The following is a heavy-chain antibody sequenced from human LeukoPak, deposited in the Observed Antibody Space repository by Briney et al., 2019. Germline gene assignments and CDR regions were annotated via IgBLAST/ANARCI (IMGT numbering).Heavy chain of an antibody. Sequence: SVKVSCKASGGTFSSYAISWVRQAPGQGLEWMGRIIPIFGTANYAQKFQGRVMITTDESTSTAYMELSSLRSEDTAVYYCARVWSDAFDIWGQGAMVTVSS. CDR3: ARVWSDAFDI. J-gene: IGHJ3*02. CDR2: IIPIFGTA. D-gene: IGHD3-10*01. CDR1: GGTFSSYA. V-gene: IGHV1-69*05.